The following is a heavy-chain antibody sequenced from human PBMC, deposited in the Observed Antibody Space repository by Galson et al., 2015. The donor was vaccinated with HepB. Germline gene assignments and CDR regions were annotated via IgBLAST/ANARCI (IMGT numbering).Heavy chain of an antibody. CDR2: ISAYNGDT. Sequence: SVKVSCKASGYIFSIYGISWVRQAPGQGLEWMGWISAYNGDTNYAQKFQGRVTVTTDTSTSTAYMELNSLTFDDTAVYYCTRAGDALDYWGQGTLVTVSS. J-gene: IGHJ4*02. V-gene: IGHV1-18*01. CDR1: GYIFSIYG. CDR3: TRAGDALDY. D-gene: IGHD4-17*01.